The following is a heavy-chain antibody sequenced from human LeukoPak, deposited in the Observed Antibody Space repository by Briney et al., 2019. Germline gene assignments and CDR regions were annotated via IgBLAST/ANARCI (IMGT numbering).Heavy chain of an antibody. Sequence: GGSLRLSCAASGFSFNSFSMNWVRQAPGRGLERVSYITSSGTYIYYADSVRGRFTISRDNARNSLYLQMDSLTAEDTAIYYCARVFDVDYFSATGYSDYWGQGVLVTVSS. CDR1: GFSFNSFS. D-gene: IGHD2/OR15-2a*01. CDR3: ARVFDVDYFSATGYSDY. CDR2: ITSSGTYI. V-gene: IGHV3-21*06. J-gene: IGHJ4*02.